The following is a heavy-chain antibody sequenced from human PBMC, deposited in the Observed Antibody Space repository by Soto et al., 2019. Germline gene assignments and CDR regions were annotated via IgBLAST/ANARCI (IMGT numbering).Heavy chain of an antibody. CDR2: ISYDGSNK. Sequence: SLRLSCAASGFTFSSSAMHWVRQAPGKGLEWVAVISYDGSNKYYADSVKGRFTISRDNSKNTLYLQMNSLRAEDTAVYYCARDFEDYGDYGPLFDYWGQGTLVTVSS. CDR1: GFTFSSSA. CDR3: ARDFEDYGDYGPLFDY. D-gene: IGHD4-17*01. J-gene: IGHJ4*02. V-gene: IGHV3-30-3*01.